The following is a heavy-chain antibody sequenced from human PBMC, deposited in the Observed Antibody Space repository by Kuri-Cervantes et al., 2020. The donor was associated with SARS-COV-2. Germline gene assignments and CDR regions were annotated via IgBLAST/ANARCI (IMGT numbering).Heavy chain of an antibody. CDR1: GFTVSSYA. Sequence: GESLKISCAASGFTVSSYAMSWVRQAPGKGLEWVSASSGSGGSTYYADSVKGRFTISRDNSKNTLYLQMNSLRAEDTAVYYCAKAAYYDYVPDYWGQGTLVTVSS. V-gene: IGHV3-23*01. CDR3: AKAAYYDYVPDY. D-gene: IGHD3-16*01. CDR2: SSGSGGST. J-gene: IGHJ4*02.